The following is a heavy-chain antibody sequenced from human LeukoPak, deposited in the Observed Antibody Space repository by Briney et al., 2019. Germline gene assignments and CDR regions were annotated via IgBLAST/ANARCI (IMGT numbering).Heavy chain of an antibody. Sequence: SETLSLTCTVSGGSISSGSYYWGWIRQPPGKGLEWIGSIYYSGSTYYNPSLRSRVTMSLDESRNQLSLDLTSVTAADTAIYYCSRESGAFCPFGYWGQGTLVIVPP. V-gene: IGHV4-39*07. CDR2: IYYSGST. CDR1: GGSISSGSYY. CDR3: SRESGAFCPFGY. D-gene: IGHD1-26*01. J-gene: IGHJ4*02.